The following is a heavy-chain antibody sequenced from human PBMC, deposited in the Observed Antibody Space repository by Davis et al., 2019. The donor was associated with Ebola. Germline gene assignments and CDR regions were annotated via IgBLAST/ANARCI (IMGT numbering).Heavy chain of an antibody. CDR2: ISAYNGNT. V-gene: IGHV1-18*04. Sequence: ASVKVSCKASGYTFTSYGISWLRQAPGQGLEWMGWISAYNGNTNYAQKFQERVTITRDMSTSTAYMELSSLRSEDTAVYYCAAFTAAAGSYWGQGTLVTVSS. CDR1: GYTFTSYG. CDR3: AAFTAAAGSY. J-gene: IGHJ4*02. D-gene: IGHD6-13*01.